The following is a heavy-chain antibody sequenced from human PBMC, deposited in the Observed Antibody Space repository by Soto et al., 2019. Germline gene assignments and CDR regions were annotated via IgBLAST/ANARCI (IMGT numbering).Heavy chain of an antibody. Sequence: QVQLMESGGGVVQPGRSLRLSCAASGFTFSSYGMHWVRQAPGKGLEWVAVIWYDGSNKYYADSVKGRFTISRDNSKNTLYLQMNSLRAEDTAVYYCARDYDSSGYYLAYWGQGTLVTVSS. V-gene: IGHV3-33*01. J-gene: IGHJ4*02. CDR3: ARDYDSSGYYLAY. D-gene: IGHD3-22*01. CDR1: GFTFSSYG. CDR2: IWYDGSNK.